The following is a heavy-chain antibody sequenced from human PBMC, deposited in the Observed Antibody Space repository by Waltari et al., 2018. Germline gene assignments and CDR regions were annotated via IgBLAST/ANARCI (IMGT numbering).Heavy chain of an antibody. Sequence: QVQLVESGGGVVQPGRSLRLSCAASGFTFSSYAMHWVRQAPGKGLEWVAVISYDGSNKYYADSVKGRFTISRDNSKNTLYLQMNSLRAEGTAVYYCARDGAPGYSSGWGSYYYYGMDVWGQGTTVTFSS. D-gene: IGHD6-19*01. CDR1: GFTFSSYA. J-gene: IGHJ6*02. CDR2: ISYDGSNK. V-gene: IGHV3-30*01. CDR3: ARDGAPGYSSGWGSYYYYGMDV.